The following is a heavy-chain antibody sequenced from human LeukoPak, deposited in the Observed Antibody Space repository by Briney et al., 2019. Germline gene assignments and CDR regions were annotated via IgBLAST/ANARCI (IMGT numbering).Heavy chain of an antibody. CDR2: INHSGST. CDR1: GGSFSGYY. J-gene: IGHJ4*02. D-gene: IGHD6-13*01. Sequence: SETLSLTCAVYGGSFSGYYWSWIRQPPGKGLEWIGEINHSGSTNYNPSLKSRVTISVDTSKNQSSLKLSSVTAADTAVYYCARPRDSSSLFDYWGQGTLVTVSS. V-gene: IGHV4-34*01. CDR3: ARPRDSSSLFDY.